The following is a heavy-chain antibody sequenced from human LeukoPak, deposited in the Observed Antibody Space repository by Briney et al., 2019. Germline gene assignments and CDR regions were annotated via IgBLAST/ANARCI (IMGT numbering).Heavy chain of an antibody. Sequence: PGGSLSLSCDASGFSFSSYAMSWVRQAPGKGLEWVSAISGSGGSTYYADSVKGRFTISRDNSKNTLYLQMNSLRAEDTAVYYCAELGITMIGGVWGKGTTVTISS. J-gene: IGHJ6*04. CDR1: GFSFSSYA. CDR3: AELGITMIGGV. D-gene: IGHD3-10*02. CDR2: ISGSGGST. V-gene: IGHV3-23*01.